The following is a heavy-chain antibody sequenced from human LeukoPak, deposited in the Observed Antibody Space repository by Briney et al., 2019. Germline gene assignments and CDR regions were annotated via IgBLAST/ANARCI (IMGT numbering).Heavy chain of an antibody. D-gene: IGHD3-3*01. J-gene: IGHJ6*03. CDR2: ISGSGGST. CDR1: GFTFSSYG. Sequence: GGSLRLSCAASGFTFSSYGMSWVRQAPGKGLEWVSAISGSGGSTYYADSVKGRFTISRDNAKNSLYLQMNSLRAEDTALYYCARAGLRFLEWLPAYYYMDVWGKGTTVTVSS. CDR3: ARAGLRFLEWLPAYYYMDV. V-gene: IGHV3-23*01.